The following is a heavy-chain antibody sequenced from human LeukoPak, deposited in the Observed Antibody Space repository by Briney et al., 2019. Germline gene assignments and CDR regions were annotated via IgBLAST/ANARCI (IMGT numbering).Heavy chain of an antibody. CDR2: IGHDGSGA. V-gene: IGHV3-74*01. J-gene: IGHJ4*02. Sequence: GGSLRLSCAASGFPFNNYWMHSVRQSPGKGLICVARIGHDGSGAGYADSVKGRFTISRDNAKSTLYLQMNSLRAEDTAVYYCARYQQAGYESDYWGQGTLVTVSS. CDR3: ARYQQAGYESDY. CDR1: GFPFNNYW. D-gene: IGHD5-12*01.